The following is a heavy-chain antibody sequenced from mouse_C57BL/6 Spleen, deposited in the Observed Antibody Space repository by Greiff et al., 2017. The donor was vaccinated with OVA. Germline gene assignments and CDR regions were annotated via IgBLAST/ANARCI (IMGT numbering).Heavy chain of an antibody. CDR2: INPNNGGT. CDR1: GYTFTDYY. V-gene: IGHV1-26*01. J-gene: IGHJ4*01. Sequence: VQLQQSGPELVKPGASVKISCKASGYTFTDYYMNWVKQSHGKSLEWIGDINPNNGGTSYNQKFKGKATLTVDKSSSTAYMELRSLTSEDSAVYYCARGTGTGVYYAMDYWGQGTSVTVSS. CDR3: ARGTGTGVYYAMDY. D-gene: IGHD4-1*01.